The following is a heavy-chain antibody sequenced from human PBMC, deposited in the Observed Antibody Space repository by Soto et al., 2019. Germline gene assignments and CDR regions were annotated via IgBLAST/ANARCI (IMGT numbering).Heavy chain of an antibody. CDR2: ISYDGSNK. V-gene: IGHV3-30*18. D-gene: IGHD3-10*01. Sequence: GGSLRLSCAASGFTFSSYGMHWVRQAPGRGLEWVAVISYDGSNKYYADSVKGRFTISRDNSKNTLYLQMNSLRAEDTAVYYCAKDPTGGGMDVWGQGTTVTVSS. J-gene: IGHJ6*02. CDR3: AKDPTGGGMDV. CDR1: GFTFSSYG.